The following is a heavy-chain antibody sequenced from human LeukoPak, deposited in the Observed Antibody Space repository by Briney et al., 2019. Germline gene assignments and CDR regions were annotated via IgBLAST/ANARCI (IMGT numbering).Heavy chain of an antibody. CDR2: ISGSGGST. CDR1: GFTFSRYA. J-gene: IGHJ4*02. D-gene: IGHD1-26*01. V-gene: IGHV3-23*01. CDR3: AKGGDGSFTYFDC. Sequence: QSGGSLRLSCAASGFTFSRYAMSWVRQAPGKGLEWVSAISGSGGSTYYADSVKGRFSISRDNSKNTLSLQMNSLRAEDTAVYYCAKGGDGSFTYFDCWGQGTLVTVSS.